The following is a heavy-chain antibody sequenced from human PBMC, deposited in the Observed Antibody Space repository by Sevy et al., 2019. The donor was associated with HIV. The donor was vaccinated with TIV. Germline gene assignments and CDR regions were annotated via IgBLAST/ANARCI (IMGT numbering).Heavy chain of an antibody. D-gene: IGHD3-22*01. J-gene: IGHJ4*02. CDR2: FDLEDDKN. V-gene: IGHV1-24*01. Sequence: ASVKVSCKVSGYTFSELSMHWVRQTPEGLEWMGGFDLEDDKNIYAQKLQGRVTMTEDTSTATAYMELSSLRSEDTAVYYCATVLPDDYETSGGLDYWGQGTLVTVSS. CDR1: GYTFSELS. CDR3: ATVLPDDYETSGGLDY.